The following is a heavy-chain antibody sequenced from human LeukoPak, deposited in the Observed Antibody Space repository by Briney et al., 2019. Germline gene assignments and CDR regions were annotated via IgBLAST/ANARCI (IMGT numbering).Heavy chain of an antibody. CDR3: ARRAYYDSSGYSPTSGYFDL. V-gene: IGHV4-4*08. J-gene: IGHJ2*01. CDR1: GGSIFSYY. D-gene: IGHD3-22*01. CDR2: IYSNGIT. Sequence: SSETLSLTCTVPGGSIFSYYWNWIRQPPGKGLEWIGYIYSNGITNYSPSLRSRGSISIATSKNQFSLRLTSVTAADTAIYYCARRAYYDSSGYSPTSGYFDLWGRGTLVTVSS.